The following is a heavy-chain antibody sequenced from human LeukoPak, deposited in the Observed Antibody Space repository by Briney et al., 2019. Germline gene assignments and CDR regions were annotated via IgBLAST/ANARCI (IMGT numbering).Heavy chain of an antibody. CDR2: IWPDGSIK. D-gene: IGHD1-26*01. CDR1: GFTFSSYA. J-gene: IGHJ4*02. CDR3: AKDHKEGWRGSYLDH. Sequence: GGSLRLSCAASGFTFSSYAMHWVRQAPGKGLVWVTVIWPDGSIKYYADSVKGRFTVSRDNSKNTLYLQMNSLRAEDTAVYYCAKDHKEGWRGSYLDHWGQGTLVTVSS. V-gene: IGHV3-33*06.